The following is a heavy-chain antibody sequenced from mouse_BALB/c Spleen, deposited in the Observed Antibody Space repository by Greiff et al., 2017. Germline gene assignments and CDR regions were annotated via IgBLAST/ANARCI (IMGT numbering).Heavy chain of an antibody. CDR3: ARNPRITTVVAQYYFDY. Sequence: EGMLVESGGGLVKPGGSLKLSCAASGFTFSSYAMSWVRQTPEKRLEWVASISSGGSTYYPDSVKGRFTISRDNARNILYLQMSSLRSEDTAMYYCARNPRITTVVAQYYFDYWGQGTTLTVSS. CDR2: ISSGGST. CDR1: GFTFSSYA. J-gene: IGHJ2*01. D-gene: IGHD1-1*01. V-gene: IGHV5-6-5*01.